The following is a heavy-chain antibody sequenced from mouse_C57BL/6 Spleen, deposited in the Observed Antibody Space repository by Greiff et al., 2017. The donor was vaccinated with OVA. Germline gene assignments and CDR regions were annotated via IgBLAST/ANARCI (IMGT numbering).Heavy chain of an antibody. J-gene: IGHJ1*03. CDR2: IYPGGGDT. D-gene: IGHD1-1*01. V-gene: IGHV1-82*01. Sequence: VQLQQSGPELVKPGASVKISCKASGYAFSSSWMNWVKQRPGKGLEWIGRIYPGGGDTNYNGKFKGKATLTADKSSSTAYMQLSSLTSEDSAVYFCARARQSVTSVVDWYFDVWGTGTTVTVSS. CDR1: GYAFSSSW. CDR3: ARARQSVTSVVDWYFDV.